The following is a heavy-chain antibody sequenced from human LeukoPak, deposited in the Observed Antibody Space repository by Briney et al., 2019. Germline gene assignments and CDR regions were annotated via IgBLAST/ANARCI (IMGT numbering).Heavy chain of an antibody. CDR1: GGSISSGGYY. D-gene: IGHD6-13*01. J-gene: IGHJ3*01. V-gene: IGHV4-61*08. CDR2: IYYSGRT. Sequence: SETLSLTCTVSGGSISSGGYYWSWIRQHPGKGLEWIGYIYYSGRTNYNPSLKSRVTISVDTSKNQFSLKLSSVTAADTAVYFCARRMGQQLGVDAFDVWGQGTMVTVSS. CDR3: ARRMGQQLGVDAFDV.